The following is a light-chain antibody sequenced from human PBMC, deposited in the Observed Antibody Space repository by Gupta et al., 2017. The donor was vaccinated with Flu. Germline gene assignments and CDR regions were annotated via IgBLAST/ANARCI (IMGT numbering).Light chain of an antibody. Sequence: QSALTQPASVSGSPGQSITISCTGTSSDVGGYQYVAWYQQHPDKAPKLMIYEVNSRPSGVSSRFSGAKSGNTASLTISGLEADDEAYYYCCSFTTSNTWVFGGGTKVTVL. CDR1: SSDVGGYQY. J-gene: IGLJ3*02. CDR3: CSFTTSNTWV. V-gene: IGLV2-14*03. CDR2: EVN.